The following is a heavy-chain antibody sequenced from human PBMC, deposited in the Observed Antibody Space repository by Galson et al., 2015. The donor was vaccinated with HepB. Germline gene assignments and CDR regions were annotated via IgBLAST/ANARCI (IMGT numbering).Heavy chain of an antibody. CDR1: GYNFGAHW. V-gene: IGHV5-51*03. J-gene: IGHJ3*02. CDR2: IYPGDSDT. Sequence: QSGAEVKKPGESLKISCKASGYNFGAHWIGWVRQMPGKGLEYMGIIYPGDSDTRYSPSFQGQVTISADKSISTAYLQWSSLKASDTAMYYCARAEAGRAFDIWGQGTMVTVSS. D-gene: IGHD6-13*01. CDR3: ARAEAGRAFDI.